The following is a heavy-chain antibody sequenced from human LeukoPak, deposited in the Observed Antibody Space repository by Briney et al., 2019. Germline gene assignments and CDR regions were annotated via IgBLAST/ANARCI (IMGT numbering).Heavy chain of an antibody. Sequence: GGSLRLSCAASGFTVSGNYMSWVRQAPGKGLEWVAVISYDGSNKYYADSVKGRFTISRDNSKNTLYLQMNSLRAEDTAVYYCASGFVSGLIDYWGQGTLVTVSS. J-gene: IGHJ4*02. CDR2: ISYDGSNK. V-gene: IGHV3-30*03. D-gene: IGHD6-19*01. CDR1: GFTVSGNY. CDR3: ASGFVSGLIDY.